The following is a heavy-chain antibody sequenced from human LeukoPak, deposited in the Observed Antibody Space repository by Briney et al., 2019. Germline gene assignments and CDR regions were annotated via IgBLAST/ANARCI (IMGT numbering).Heavy chain of an antibody. Sequence: GGSLRLSCAASGFTFSIYSMFWVRQAPGKGLEWVSSISGNGSLIYYADSVKGRFTISRDNARNSLYMQMNSLRDEDTAVYYCARDILTGYYPSDYWGQGTLVTVSS. CDR2: ISGNGSLI. CDR1: GFTFSIYS. V-gene: IGHV3-48*02. J-gene: IGHJ4*02. CDR3: ARDILTGYYPSDY. D-gene: IGHD3-9*01.